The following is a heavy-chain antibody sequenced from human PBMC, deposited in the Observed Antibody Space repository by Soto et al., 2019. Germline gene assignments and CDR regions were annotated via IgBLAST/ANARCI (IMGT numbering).Heavy chain of an antibody. Sequence: SLRLSCAASGFTFSSYGMHWVRQAPGKGLEWVAVISYDGSNKYYADSVKGRFTISRDNSKNTLYLQMNSLRAEDTAVYYCAKDLGYYDSSGYLALDAFDIWGQGTMVTVSS. V-gene: IGHV3-30*18. CDR3: AKDLGYYDSSGYLALDAFDI. CDR2: ISYDGSNK. CDR1: GFTFSSYG. J-gene: IGHJ3*02. D-gene: IGHD3-22*01.